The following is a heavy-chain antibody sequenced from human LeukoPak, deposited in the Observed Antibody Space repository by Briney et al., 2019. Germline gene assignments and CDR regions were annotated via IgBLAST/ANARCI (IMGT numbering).Heavy chain of an antibody. Sequence: SETLSLTCTVSGGSISSSSYYWGWIRQPPWKGLEWIGSIYYSGSTYYNPSLKSRVTISVDTSKNQFSLKLSSVTAADTAVYYCARGAPYGSGSRFDYWGQGTLVTVSS. J-gene: IGHJ4*02. V-gene: IGHV4-39*07. D-gene: IGHD3-10*01. CDR1: GGSISSSSYY. CDR2: IYYSGST. CDR3: ARGAPYGSGSRFDY.